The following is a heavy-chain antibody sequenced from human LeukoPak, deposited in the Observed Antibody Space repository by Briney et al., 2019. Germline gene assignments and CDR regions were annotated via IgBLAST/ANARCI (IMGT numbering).Heavy chain of an antibody. D-gene: IGHD2-15*01. CDR1: GGSFSGYY. CDR2: INHSGST. J-gene: IGHJ6*02. Sequence: SETLSLTCAVYGGSFSGYYWSWIRQPPGKGLEWIGEINHSGSTNYNPSLKSRVTISVDRSKNQFSLKLSSVTAADTAVYYCARAELGYCSGGSCSGGMDVWGQGTTVTVSS. V-gene: IGHV4-34*01. CDR3: ARAELGYCSGGSCSGGMDV.